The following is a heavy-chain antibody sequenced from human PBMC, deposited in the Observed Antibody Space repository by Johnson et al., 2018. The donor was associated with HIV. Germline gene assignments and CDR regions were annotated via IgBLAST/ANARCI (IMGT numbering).Heavy chain of an antibody. V-gene: IGHV3-20*04. J-gene: IGHJ3*02. CDR2: INWNGGST. D-gene: IGHD6-6*01. CDR3: ARDGRGEQLVDQGDAFDI. Sequence: EVQLVESGGGVVRPGGSLRLSCAASGFTFDDYGMSWVRQAPGKGLEWVSGINWNGGSTAYGDSVKGRFTISRDTAKNSLYLQMNSLRAEDTALYFCARDGRGEQLVDQGDAFDIWGQGTMVTVSS. CDR1: GFTFDDYG.